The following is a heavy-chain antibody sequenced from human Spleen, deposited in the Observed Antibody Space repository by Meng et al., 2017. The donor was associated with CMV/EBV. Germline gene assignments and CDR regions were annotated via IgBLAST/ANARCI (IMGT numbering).Heavy chain of an antibody. Sequence: ASVKVSCKASGYSFTSYDFVWVRQATGQRLEWMGWMNTNSGDTIYARQFQGRVTMTRDTSIRTAYMELNTLRSEDTAVYYCAREPYGGGRDSWGQGTLVTVSS. V-gene: IGHV1-8*01. D-gene: IGHD1-26*01. CDR1: GYSFTSYD. CDR2: MNTNSGDT. J-gene: IGHJ4*02. CDR3: AREPYGGGRDS.